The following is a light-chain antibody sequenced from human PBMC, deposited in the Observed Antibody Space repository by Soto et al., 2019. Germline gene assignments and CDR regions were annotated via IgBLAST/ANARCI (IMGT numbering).Light chain of an antibody. Sequence: EIVLSQSPDTLSLSPGESATLSCRASQSFISSYLAWYQQTPGQTPRLLIYAASSRATGIPDRFSGSGSGTDFSLTISRLEAEDFAVYYCQQYGSSPRTFGQGTKVDI. CDR3: QQYGSSPRT. J-gene: IGKJ1*01. CDR1: QSFISSY. V-gene: IGKV3-20*01. CDR2: AAS.